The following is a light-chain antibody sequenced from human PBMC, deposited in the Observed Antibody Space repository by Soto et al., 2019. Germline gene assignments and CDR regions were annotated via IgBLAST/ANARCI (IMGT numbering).Light chain of an antibody. J-gene: IGLJ3*02. V-gene: IGLV4-60*03. Sequence: QSVLTQSSSASASLGSSVKLTCTLSSGHSSYIIAWHQQRPGKAPRYLMKVEGSGSYNKGSGVPDRFSGSSSGADRYLTISNLQSEDEADYYCETWDSYTHWVFGGGTKLTVL. CDR3: ETWDSYTHWV. CDR2: VEGSGSY. CDR1: SGHSSYI.